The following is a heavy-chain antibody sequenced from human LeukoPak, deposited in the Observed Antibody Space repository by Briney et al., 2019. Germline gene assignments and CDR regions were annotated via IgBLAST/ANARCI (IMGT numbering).Heavy chain of an antibody. CDR3: ARGHMITFGGVIVNGPEDY. J-gene: IGHJ4*02. D-gene: IGHD3-16*02. Sequence: GRSLRLSCAASGFTFSSYAMHWVRQAPGKGLEWVAVISYDGSNKYYADSVKGRFTISRDNSKNTLYLQMNSLRAEDTAVYYCARGHMITFGGVIVNGPEDYWGQGTLVTVSS. V-gene: IGHV3-30*04. CDR1: GFTFSSYA. CDR2: ISYDGSNK.